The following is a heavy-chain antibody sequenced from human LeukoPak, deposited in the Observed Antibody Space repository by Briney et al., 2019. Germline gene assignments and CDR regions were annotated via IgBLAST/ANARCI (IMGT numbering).Heavy chain of an antibody. CDR3: ARGGGYDFGYYYYMDV. V-gene: IGHV4-61*02. CDR2: INTSGST. J-gene: IGHJ6*03. CDR1: GGSFSSGSYY. D-gene: IGHD5-12*01. Sequence: SETLSLTCTVSGGSFSSGSYYWSWIRQPAGKGLEWIGRINTSGSTNYNPSLKSRVTMSVDTSKNQFSLKLSSVTAADTAVYYCARGGGYDFGYYYYMDVWGKETTVTVSS.